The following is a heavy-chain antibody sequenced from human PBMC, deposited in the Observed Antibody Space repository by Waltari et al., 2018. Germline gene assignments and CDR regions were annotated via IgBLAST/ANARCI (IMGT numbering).Heavy chain of an antibody. D-gene: IGHD2-2*01. V-gene: IGHV4-39*01. CDR1: GGSIRSSSYY. CDR2: IYYSGST. J-gene: IGHJ4*02. CDR3: ARQGRYCSSTSCYRADFDY. Sequence: QLQLQESGPGLVKPSETLSLTCTVSGGSIRSSSYYWGWIRQPPGTGLEWIGSIYYSGSTYYNPSLKSRVTISVDTSKNQFSLKLSSVTAADTAVYYCARQGRYCSSTSCYRADFDYWGQGTLVTVSS.